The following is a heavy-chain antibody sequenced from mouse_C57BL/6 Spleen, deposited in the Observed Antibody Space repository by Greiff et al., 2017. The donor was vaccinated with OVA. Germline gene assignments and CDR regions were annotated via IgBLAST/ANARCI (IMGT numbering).Heavy chain of an antibody. CDR1: GFTFTDYY. V-gene: IGHV7-3*01. Sequence: EVQLQQSGGGLVQPGGSLSLSCAASGFTFTDYYMSWVRQPPGKALEWLGFIRNKANGYTTEYSASVKGRFTISRDNSQSILYLQMNALRAEDSATYYCARYIRTGYAMDYWGQGTSVTVSS. CDR2: IRNKANGYTT. J-gene: IGHJ4*01. CDR3: ARYIRTGYAMDY.